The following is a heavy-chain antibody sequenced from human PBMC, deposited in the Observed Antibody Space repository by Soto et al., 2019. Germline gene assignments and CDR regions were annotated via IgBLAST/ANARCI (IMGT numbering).Heavy chain of an antibody. D-gene: IGHD6-19*01. V-gene: IGHV4-59*01. Sequence: PSETLSLTCSVSGGSFSSSYWSWIRLPPGKGLEWIGYISHSGSTNYNPSLKGRVTISVDTSRDQFSLAVSSVTAADTAVYYCANGLTIAVAGNWGEGTLVTVSS. CDR2: ISHSGST. J-gene: IGHJ4*02. CDR1: GGSFSSSY. CDR3: ANGLTIAVAGN.